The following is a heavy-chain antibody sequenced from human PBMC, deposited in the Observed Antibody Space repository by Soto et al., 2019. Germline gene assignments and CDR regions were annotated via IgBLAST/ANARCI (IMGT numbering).Heavy chain of an antibody. D-gene: IGHD2-15*01. J-gene: IGHJ6*02. CDR1: GGTFSSYA. CDR2: IIPILGTA. Sequence: QVQLVQSGAEVKKPGSSVKVSCKASGGTFSSYAISWVRQAPGQGLEWMGGIIPILGTANYAQKFQGRVTITADESTSTAYMELSSLRSEDTAVYYCARHSCCSTPNYYYGMDVWGQGTTVTVSS. V-gene: IGHV1-69*12. CDR3: ARHSCCSTPNYYYGMDV.